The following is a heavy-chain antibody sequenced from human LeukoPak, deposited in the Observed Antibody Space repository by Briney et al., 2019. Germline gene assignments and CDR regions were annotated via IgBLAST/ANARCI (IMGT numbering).Heavy chain of an antibody. CDR2: VNHSGYT. V-gene: IGHV4-34*01. Sequence: PSETLSLTCGVSGTSFSSYYWSWIRQPPGKGLEWIGEVNHSGYTNTNPSLKSRLTISVDTSKNQFSLRLSSVTAADTAVYFCARMTTGHDYWGQGTLVTVSS. D-gene: IGHD4-17*01. CDR1: GTSFSSYY. J-gene: IGHJ4*02. CDR3: ARMTTGHDY.